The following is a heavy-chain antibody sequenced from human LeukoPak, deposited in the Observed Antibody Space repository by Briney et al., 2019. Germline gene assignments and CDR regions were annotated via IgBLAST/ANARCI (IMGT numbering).Heavy chain of an antibody. CDR1: GGSISSGSYY. J-gene: IGHJ3*02. CDR2: IYTSGST. V-gene: IGHV4-61*02. CDR3: AREELGDVTYYYDSSGSLNAFDI. Sequence: PSETLSLTCTVSGGSISSGSYYWSWIRQPAGKGLEWIGRIYTSGSTNYNPSLKSRVTISVDTSKNQFSLKLSSVTAADTAVYYCAREELGDVTYYYDSSGSLNAFDIWGQGTIVTVSS. D-gene: IGHD3-22*01.